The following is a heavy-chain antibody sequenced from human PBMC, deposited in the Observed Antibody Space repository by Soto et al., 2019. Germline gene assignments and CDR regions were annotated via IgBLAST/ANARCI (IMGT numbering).Heavy chain of an antibody. J-gene: IGHJ4*02. Sequence: ASVKVSCKASGYTFTSYGISWVRQAPGQGFEWMGWISAYNGNTNYAQKLQGRVTMTTDTSTSTAYMELRSLRSDDTAVYYCARGGYIWGSYHLAYWGQGTLVTVSS. CDR3: ARGGYIWGSYHLAY. D-gene: IGHD3-16*02. CDR2: ISAYNGNT. V-gene: IGHV1-18*01. CDR1: GYTFTSYG.